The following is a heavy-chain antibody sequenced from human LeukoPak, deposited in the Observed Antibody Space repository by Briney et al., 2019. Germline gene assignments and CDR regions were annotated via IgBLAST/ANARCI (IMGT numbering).Heavy chain of an antibody. CDR3: ARGGSNYAYDFDY. D-gene: IGHD3-10*01. Sequence: GGSLRLSYAASGFTFSSHSMSWVRQAPGRGLEWVSSISSSSIYIYYSDSVKGRFTISRDNARNSLILQMNSLRAEDTAVYYCARGGSNYAYDFDYWGQGTLVTVSS. CDR1: GFTFSSHS. J-gene: IGHJ4*02. CDR2: ISSSSIYI. V-gene: IGHV3-21*01.